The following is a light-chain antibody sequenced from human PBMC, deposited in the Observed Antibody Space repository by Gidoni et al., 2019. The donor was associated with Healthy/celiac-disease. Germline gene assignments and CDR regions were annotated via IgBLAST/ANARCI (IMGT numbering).Light chain of an antibody. CDR3: QQYNSYSPIT. CDR2: KAS. V-gene: IGKV1-5*03. J-gene: IGKJ5*01. CDR1: QSISDW. Sequence: DIQMTQSPSTLPASVGDRVTITCRASQSISDWLAWYQQKPGKAPKLLIYKASSLESGVPSRFSGSGSGTEFTLTISSLQPDDFATYYCQQYNSYSPITFXXXTRLEIK.